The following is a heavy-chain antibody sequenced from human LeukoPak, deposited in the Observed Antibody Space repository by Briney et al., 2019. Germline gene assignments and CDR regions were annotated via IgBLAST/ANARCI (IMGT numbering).Heavy chain of an antibody. CDR1: GFTVGRNY. J-gene: IGHJ6*03. D-gene: IGHD1-26*01. V-gene: IGHV3-66*01. Sequence: GGSLRLSCAASGFTVGRNYMSWVRQAPGKGLEGVSVIYSCGRTYYADSVKVRFTISRDNSKNTLYLQMNRLRAEDTAVYYCPKGYGWEASYYYSSMDVWGKGTTVTISS. CDR2: IYSCGRT. CDR3: PKGYGWEASYYYSSMDV.